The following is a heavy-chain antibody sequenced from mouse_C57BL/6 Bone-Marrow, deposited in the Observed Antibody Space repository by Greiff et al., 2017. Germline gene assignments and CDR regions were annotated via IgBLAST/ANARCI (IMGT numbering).Heavy chain of an antibody. CDR2: IYPRDGSP. V-gene: IGHV1-85*01. J-gene: IGHJ1*03. CDR1: GYTFTSYD. Sequence: VQLQQSGPELVKPGASVKLSCKASGYTFTSYDINWVKQRPGQGLEWIGWIYPRDGSPKYNEKFKGKATLTVDTSSSTAYMELHSLTSEDSAVYFCAGTTVVNWYFDVWGTGTTVTVSS. CDR3: AGTTVVNWYFDV. D-gene: IGHD1-1*01.